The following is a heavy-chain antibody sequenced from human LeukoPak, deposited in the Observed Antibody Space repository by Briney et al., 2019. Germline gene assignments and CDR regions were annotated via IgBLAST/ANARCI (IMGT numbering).Heavy chain of an antibody. Sequence: GASVKVSCKASGYTFTSYGISWVRQAPGQGLEWMGWISAYNGNTNYAQKLQGRVTMTTDTSTSTAYMELRSLRSDDTAVYYCARAKRITMVRGVMSWFDPWGQGTLVTVSS. J-gene: IGHJ5*02. CDR2: ISAYNGNT. CDR1: GYTFTSYG. V-gene: IGHV1-18*01. CDR3: ARAKRITMVRGVMSWFDP. D-gene: IGHD3-10*01.